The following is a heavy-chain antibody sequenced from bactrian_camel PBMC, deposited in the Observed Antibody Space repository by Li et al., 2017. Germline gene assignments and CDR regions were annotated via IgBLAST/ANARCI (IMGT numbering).Heavy chain of an antibody. Sequence: VQLVESGGGSVQAGGSLSLSCASSGSFSGIYCMAWFRQAPGKERERVAAIGSDGRTSYEDSVKGRFTISLDNAKNTVYLQMNSLKSEDTALYFCATGEGFDCSGAYCSLHYWGQGTQVTVS. CDR3: ATGEGFDCSGAYCSLHY. V-gene: IGHV3S53*01. D-gene: IGHD3*01. CDR2: IGSDGRT. CDR1: GSFSGIYC. J-gene: IGHJ4*01.